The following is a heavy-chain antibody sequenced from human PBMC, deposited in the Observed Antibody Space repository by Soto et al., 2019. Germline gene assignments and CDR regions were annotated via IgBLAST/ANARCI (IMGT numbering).Heavy chain of an antibody. CDR1: GFSFSIHS. CDR2: MSGSSSTI. CDR3: EKDQGSSWYEIDY. V-gene: IGHV3-48*01. J-gene: IGHJ4*02. D-gene: IGHD6-13*01. Sequence: GGSLRLSCAASGFSFSIHSINRVRRVLGKGLEWVSYMSGSSSTIHYADSVKGRFTIPRDNDKNSLYLQMNSLRAEDTAVYYCEKDQGSSWYEIDYWGQGTLVAVSS.